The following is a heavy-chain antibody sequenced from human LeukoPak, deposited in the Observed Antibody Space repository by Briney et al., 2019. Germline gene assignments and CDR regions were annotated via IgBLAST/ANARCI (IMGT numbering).Heavy chain of an antibody. Sequence: GGSLRLSCAASGFTFSSYSMNWVRQAPGKGLEWVSSISSSSSYIYYADSVKGRFTISRDNAKNSLYLQMNSLRAEDTAVYYCVRGEAMVSPLIDYWGQGTLVTVSS. D-gene: IGHD5-18*01. CDR1: GFTFSSYS. V-gene: IGHV3-21*01. CDR3: VRGEAMVSPLIDY. J-gene: IGHJ4*02. CDR2: ISSSSSYI.